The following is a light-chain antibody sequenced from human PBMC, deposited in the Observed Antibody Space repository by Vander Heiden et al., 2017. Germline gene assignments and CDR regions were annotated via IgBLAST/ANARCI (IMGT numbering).Light chain of an antibody. V-gene: IGKV1-39*01. CDR1: QSISSN. CDR3: QQCYSTPFT. CDR2: AAS. J-gene: IGKJ2*01. Sequence: DIQMTQSPSSLSASVGDRVTITCRASQSISSNLNWYQQKPGKAPKLLIYAASSLQSGVPSRFSGSGSGTDFTLTISRLQPEDFATYYCQQCYSTPFTFGQGTKLEIK.